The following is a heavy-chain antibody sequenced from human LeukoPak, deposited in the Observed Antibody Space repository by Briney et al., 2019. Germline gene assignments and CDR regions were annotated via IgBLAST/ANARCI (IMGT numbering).Heavy chain of an antibody. CDR2: ISWNSAII. J-gene: IGHJ4*02. Sequence: PGGSLRLSCAASGFTFDDYAMHWVRQAPGKGLEWVSIISWNSAIIVYADSVKGRFTISRDNAKESLYLQMNSLRTEDTALYYCAKDSAYGSGSFLNYWGQGTLVTVSS. V-gene: IGHV3-9*01. CDR1: GFTFDDYA. CDR3: AKDSAYGSGSFLNY. D-gene: IGHD3-10*01.